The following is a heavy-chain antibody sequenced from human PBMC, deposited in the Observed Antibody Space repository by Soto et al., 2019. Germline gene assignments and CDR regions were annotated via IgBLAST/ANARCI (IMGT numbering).Heavy chain of an antibody. Sequence: QVQLVQSGAEVKKPGASVKVSCKASGYTFTSYYMHWVRQAPGQGLEWMGIINPSGGSTSYAQKFPGRVTMTRDTSTSTVYMELSSLRSEDTAVYYCARGLGLLWFGNVERGVFDYWGQGTLVTVSS. V-gene: IGHV1-46*03. CDR3: ARGLGLLWFGNVERGVFDY. CDR1: GYTFTSYY. CDR2: INPSGGST. J-gene: IGHJ4*02. D-gene: IGHD3-10*01.